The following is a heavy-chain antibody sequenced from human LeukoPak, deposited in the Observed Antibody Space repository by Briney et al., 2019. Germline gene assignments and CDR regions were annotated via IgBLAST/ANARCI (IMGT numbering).Heavy chain of an antibody. D-gene: IGHD4-17*01. J-gene: IGHJ4*02. V-gene: IGHV4-38-2*02. CDR2: IYHSGST. CDR1: GFSISSGYY. CDR3: ARDSATCAMVTHVDY. Sequence: PSETLSLTCTVSGFSISSGYYWGWIRQPPGKGLEWIGSIYHSGSTYYNPSLKSRVTISADTSKNQFSLKLSSVTAADTAVYYCARDSATCAMVTHVDYWGQGTLVTVSS.